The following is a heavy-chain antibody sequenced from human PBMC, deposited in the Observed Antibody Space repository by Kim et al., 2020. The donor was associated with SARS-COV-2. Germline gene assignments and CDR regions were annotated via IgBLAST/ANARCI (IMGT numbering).Heavy chain of an antibody. Sequence: GRFTISRENSKKSLYLQMNSLRAEDTAVYYCARDRAYQPLHVYYYYYGMDVWGQGTTVTVSS. CDR3: ARDRAYQPLHVYYYYYGMDV. V-gene: IGHV3-30*01. J-gene: IGHJ6*02. D-gene: IGHD6-25*01.